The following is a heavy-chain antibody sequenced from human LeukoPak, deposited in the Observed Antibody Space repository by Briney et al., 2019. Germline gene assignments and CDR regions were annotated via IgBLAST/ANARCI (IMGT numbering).Heavy chain of an antibody. J-gene: IGHJ2*01. CDR2: ISYDGTNK. CDR3: ASQGRDGSGWY. CDR1: GFTFSNFV. V-gene: IGHV3-30*03. Sequence: GGSLRLSCAASGFTFSNFVMLWVRQAPGKGLEWVAIISYDGTNKYYADSVKGRFTISRDNSKNTLYLKMNSLRAEDTAVYYCASQGRDGSGWY. D-gene: IGHD6-19*01.